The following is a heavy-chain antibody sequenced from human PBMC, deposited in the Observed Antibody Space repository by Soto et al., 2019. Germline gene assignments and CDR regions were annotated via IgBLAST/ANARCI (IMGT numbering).Heavy chain of an antibody. J-gene: IGHJ6*02. D-gene: IGHD2-15*01. Sequence: SQTLSLSCAISGDSVSSNSAAWNWIRQSPSRGLEWLGRTYYRSKWYNDYAVSVKSRITITRDTSKNQVVLTMTNVDPVDTATYYCAHSFGWWYGMDVWGQGTTVTV. CDR1: GDSVSSNSAA. V-gene: IGHV6-1*01. CDR3: AHSFGWWYGMDV. CDR2: TYYRSKWYN.